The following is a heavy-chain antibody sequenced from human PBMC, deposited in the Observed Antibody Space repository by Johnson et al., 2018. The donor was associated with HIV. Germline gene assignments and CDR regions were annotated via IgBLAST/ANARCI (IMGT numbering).Heavy chain of an antibody. CDR1: GFTFSSYA. Sequence: EVQLVESGGGLVQPGGSLRLSCAASGFTFSSYAMSWVRQAPGKGLEWVGHIKREVDGGTTDYTAPVKGRFTISRDNAKNSLYLQMDSLRAEDTAVYYCATELSLLRDAFDIWGQGTMVTVSS. D-gene: IGHD3-16*02. V-gene: IGHV3-23*04. J-gene: IGHJ3*02. CDR3: ATELSLLRDAFDI. CDR2: IKREVDGGTT.